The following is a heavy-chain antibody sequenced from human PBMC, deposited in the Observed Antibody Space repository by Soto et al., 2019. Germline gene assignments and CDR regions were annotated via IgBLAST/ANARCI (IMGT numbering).Heavy chain of an antibody. Sequence: PSETLSLTCAFSCYSIISGYYWGWIRQPPGKGLEWIGSIYHSGSTYYNPSLKSRVTISVDTSKNQFSLKLSSVTAADTAVYYCARVYSTPHWYFDLWGRGTLVTVSS. J-gene: IGHJ2*01. V-gene: IGHV4-38-2*01. CDR3: ARVYSTPHWYFDL. CDR2: IYHSGST. CDR1: CYSIISGYY. D-gene: IGHD4-4*01.